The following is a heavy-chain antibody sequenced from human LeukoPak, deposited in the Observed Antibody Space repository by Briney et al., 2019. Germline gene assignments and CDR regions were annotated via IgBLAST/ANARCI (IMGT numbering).Heavy chain of an antibody. J-gene: IGHJ4*02. Sequence: SETLSLTCTVSGGSLSGYYWSWIRQPPGKGLEWIGYIYYTGSTNYNPSLKSRVTISLDTSKNQFSLSLSSVTAADTAVYYCATGGSYGPLFDFWGQGTLVTVSS. CDR3: ATGGSYGPLFDF. V-gene: IGHV4-59*08. CDR2: IYYTGST. CDR1: GGSLSGYY. D-gene: IGHD1-26*01.